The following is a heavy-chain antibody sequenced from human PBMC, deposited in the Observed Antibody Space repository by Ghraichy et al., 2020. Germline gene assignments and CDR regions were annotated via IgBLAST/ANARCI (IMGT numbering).Heavy chain of an antibody. CDR2: INHSGST. D-gene: IGHD4-17*01. CDR3: ARGHSLGTTVTTPFDY. CDR1: GGSFSGYY. J-gene: IGHJ4*02. V-gene: IGHV4-34*01. Sequence: SETLSLTCAVYGGSFSGYYWSWIRQPPGKGLEWIGEINHSGSTNYNPSLKSRVTISVDTSKNQFSLKLSSVTAADTAVYYCARGHSLGTTVTTPFDYWGQGTLVTVSS.